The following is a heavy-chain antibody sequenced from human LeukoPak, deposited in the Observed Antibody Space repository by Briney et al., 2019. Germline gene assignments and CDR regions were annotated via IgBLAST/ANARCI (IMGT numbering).Heavy chain of an antibody. J-gene: IGHJ4*02. CDR1: GFTFSSYA. CDR3: ASIGYPNFDY. CDR2: ISSNGGST. D-gene: IGHD6-25*01. Sequence: PGGSLRLSCAASGFTFSSYAMHWVRQAPGKGLEYVSAISSNGGSTYYANSVKGRFTISRDNSKNTLYLQVGSLRAEDMAVYYCASIGYPNFDYWGQGTLVTVSS. V-gene: IGHV3-64*01.